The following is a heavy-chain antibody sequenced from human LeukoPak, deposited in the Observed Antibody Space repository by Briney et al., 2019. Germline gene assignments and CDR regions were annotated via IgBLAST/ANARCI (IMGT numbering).Heavy chain of an antibody. V-gene: IGHV1-18*01. CDR2: ISAYNGNT. J-gene: IGHJ4*02. CDR1: GYTFNSYG. Sequence: ASVKVSCKASGYTFNSYGITWVRQAPGQGLEWMGWISAYNGNTKYAQKFQGRVTMTTDTSTSTAYMELRSLTSDDTAVYYCARAGSYGVVAGGDYWGQGTLVTVSS. D-gene: IGHD2-15*01. CDR3: ARAGSYGVVAGGDY.